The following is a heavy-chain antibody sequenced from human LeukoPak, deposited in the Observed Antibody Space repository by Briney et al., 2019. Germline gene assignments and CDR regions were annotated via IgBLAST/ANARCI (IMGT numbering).Heavy chain of an antibody. Sequence: PGRSLRLSCAASGFTFSSYAMHWVRQAPGKGLEWVAVISYDGSNKYYADSVKGRFTISRDNSKNTLYLQMNSRRAEDTAVYYCARGDGLRYFDWFPRGPYYYCMDVWGQGTTVTVSS. V-gene: IGHV3-30-3*01. J-gene: IGHJ6*02. CDR1: GFTFSSYA. CDR3: ARGDGLRYFDWFPRGPYYYCMDV. CDR2: ISYDGSNK. D-gene: IGHD3-9*01.